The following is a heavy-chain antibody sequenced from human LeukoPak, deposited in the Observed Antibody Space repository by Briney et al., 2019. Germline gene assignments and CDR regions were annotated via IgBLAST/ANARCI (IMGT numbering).Heavy chain of an antibody. CDR2: ISNGASTI. CDR3: AKDYRTFGLLDS. D-gene: IGHD3-10*01. CDR1: GFSFSDYY. V-gene: IGHV3-11*01. J-gene: IGHJ4*02. Sequence: GGSLRLSCAASGFSFSDYYMGWIRQAPGKGLEWVSYISNGASTIYYVDSVKGRFTISRGNAKNSLYLQMNSLRAEDTGVYYCAKDYRTFGLLDSWGQGALVTVSS.